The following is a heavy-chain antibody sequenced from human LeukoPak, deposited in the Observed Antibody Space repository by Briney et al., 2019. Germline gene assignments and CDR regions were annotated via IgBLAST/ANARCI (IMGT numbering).Heavy chain of an antibody. Sequence: PGRSLRLSCAASGFTFSSYGMHWVRQAPGKGLEWVAVIWYDGSNKYYADSVKGRFTISRDNSKNTLYLQMNSLRAEDTAVYYCARAFGYYAHFDYWGQGTLVTVSS. CDR3: ARAFGYYAHFDY. CDR1: GFTFSSYG. J-gene: IGHJ4*02. CDR2: IWYDGSNK. V-gene: IGHV3-33*01. D-gene: IGHD3-22*01.